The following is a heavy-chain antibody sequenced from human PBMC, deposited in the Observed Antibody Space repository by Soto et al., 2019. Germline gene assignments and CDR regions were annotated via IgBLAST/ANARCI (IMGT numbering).Heavy chain of an antibody. CDR1: GFTFSSYT. V-gene: IGHV3-21*01. Sequence: EVQLVESGGGLVKPGGSLRLSCVASGFTFSSYTMNWVRQAPGKGLEWVSCISSTSSSTYYADSVKGRFTISRDNAKKSLYLHLNSLSAEDTAVYYCARDPGRWYFDLWGRGTLVTVSS. D-gene: IGHD1-26*01. J-gene: IGHJ2*01. CDR2: ISSTSSST. CDR3: ARDPGRWYFDL.